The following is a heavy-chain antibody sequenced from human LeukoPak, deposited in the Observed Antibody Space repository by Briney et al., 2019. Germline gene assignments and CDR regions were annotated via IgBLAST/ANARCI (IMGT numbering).Heavy chain of an antibody. V-gene: IGHV4-4*07. CDR2: VHLGCRT. CDR1: GDSMNNFY. J-gene: IGHJ4*02. Sequence: PGETLSLTCTVSGDSMNNFYWTWIRQSAGKGLEWIGRVHLGCRTNYSPSLRSRVAISLDRSRNQFSLKLTSVTAADTAVYYCARDDSARDDSGAYHYWGQGTLV. D-gene: IGHD1-26*01. CDR3: ARDDSARDDSGAYHY.